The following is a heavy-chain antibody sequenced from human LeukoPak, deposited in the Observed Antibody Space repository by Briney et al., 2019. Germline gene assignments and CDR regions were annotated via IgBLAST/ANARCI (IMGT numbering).Heavy chain of an antibody. J-gene: IGHJ5*02. CDR2: INSDGSST. D-gene: IGHD2-2*01. CDR1: GFTFSSYA. CDR3: ARLLECTSTSCYEGWFDP. V-gene: IGHV3-74*01. Sequence: GGSLRLSCAASGFTFSSYAMNWVRQAPGKGLVWVSRINSDGSSTSYAGSVKGRFTVSRDNAKNTLYLQMNSLRAEDTAVYYCARLLECTSTSCYEGWFDPLGQGTLVTVSS.